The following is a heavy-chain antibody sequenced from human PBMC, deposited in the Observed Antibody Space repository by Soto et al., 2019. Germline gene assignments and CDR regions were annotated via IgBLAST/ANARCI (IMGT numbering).Heavy chain of an antibody. CDR1: GYTFTGYY. CDR2: INPKTGDT. Sequence: QMQLVQSGAEARKPGASVTVSCKTSGYTFTGYYLNWVRQAPGRGLEWVGWINPKTGDTNNAQKFQGRVTMTTDTSISTGYMERSGLKSDDTAVYYCVTGDHLVRWGQGTRVTVSS. CDR3: VTGDHLVR. J-gene: IGHJ4*02. D-gene: IGHD6-6*01. V-gene: IGHV1-2*02.